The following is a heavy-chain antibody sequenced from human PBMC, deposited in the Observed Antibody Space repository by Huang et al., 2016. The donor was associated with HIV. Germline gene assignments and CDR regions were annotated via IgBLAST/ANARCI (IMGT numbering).Heavy chain of an antibody. CDR1: GSPFRSYA. D-gene: IGHD2-2*01. Sequence: QVQVVQSGAEVKKPGSSVKVSCKVSGSPFRSYAVSWVRQATGQGLEWMEAIIPMIGSANYAQQFQGRVSIIADESTSTAYMELSNLNSEDTAVYYCARAPENTYLDSWGQGTLVTVSS. CDR3: ARAPENTYLDS. V-gene: IGHV1-69*13. J-gene: IGHJ4*02. CDR2: IIPMIGSA.